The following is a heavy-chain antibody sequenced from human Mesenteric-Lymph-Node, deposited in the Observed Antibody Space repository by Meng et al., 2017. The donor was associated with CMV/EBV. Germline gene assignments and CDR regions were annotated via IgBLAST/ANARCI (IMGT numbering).Heavy chain of an antibody. D-gene: IGHD3-22*01. V-gene: IGHV4-61*02. CDR2: MFTSGSA. Sequence: QMPLQESGPGLVKPSQNLSLTCLVSGGSISSGAYHWSWNRQPAGKGLEWIGQMFTSGSANYNPSLQSRVTMSTDTSKNQFSLNLSSVPAADTAVYYCAHYLAGGSGLGSWGQGILVTVSS. CDR1: GGSISSGAYH. J-gene: IGHJ4*02. CDR3: AHYLAGGSGLGS.